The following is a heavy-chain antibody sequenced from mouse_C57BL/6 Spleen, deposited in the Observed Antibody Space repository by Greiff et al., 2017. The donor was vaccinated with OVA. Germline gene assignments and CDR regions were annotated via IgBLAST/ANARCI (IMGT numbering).Heavy chain of an antibody. CDR1: GFTFSDYG. CDR3: ARGRDYYGSSFAMDY. CDR2: ISSGSSTI. D-gene: IGHD1-1*01. J-gene: IGHJ4*01. V-gene: IGHV5-17*01. Sequence: EVKLMESGGGLVKPGGSLKLSCAASGFTFSDYGMHWVRQAPEKGLEWVAYISSGSSTIYYADTVKGRFTISRDNAKNTLFLQMTSLRSEDTAMYYCARGRDYYGSSFAMDYWGQGTSVTVSS.